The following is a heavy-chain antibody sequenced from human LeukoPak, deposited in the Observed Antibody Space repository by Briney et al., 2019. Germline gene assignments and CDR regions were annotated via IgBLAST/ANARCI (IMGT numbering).Heavy chain of an antibody. J-gene: IGHJ4*02. V-gene: IGHV4-59*12. D-gene: IGHD3-22*01. CDR3: ARDRDYDSSGYYYTFDY. Sequence: PSETLSLTCTVSGGSISSYYWSWIRQPPGKGLEWIGYIYYSGSTNYNPSLKSRVTISVDTSKNQFSLKLSSVTAADTAVYYCARDRDYDSSGYYYTFDYWGQGTLVTVSS. CDR1: GGSISSYY. CDR2: IYYSGST.